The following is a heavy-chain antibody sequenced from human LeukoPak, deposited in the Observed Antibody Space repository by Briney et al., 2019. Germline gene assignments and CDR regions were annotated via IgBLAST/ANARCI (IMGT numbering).Heavy chain of an antibody. V-gene: IGHV4-59*01. Sequence: SETLSLTCAVYGGSFSGYYWSWIRQPPGKGLEWIGYIYYSGSTNYNPSLKSRVTISVDTSKNQFSLKLSSVTAADTAVYYCARDQDIVATGWFDPWGQGTLVTVSS. J-gene: IGHJ5*02. D-gene: IGHD5-12*01. CDR1: GGSFSGYY. CDR3: ARDQDIVATGWFDP. CDR2: IYYSGST.